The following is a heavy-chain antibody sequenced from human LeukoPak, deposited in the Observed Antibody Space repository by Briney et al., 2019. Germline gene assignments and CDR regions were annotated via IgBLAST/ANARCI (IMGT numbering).Heavy chain of an antibody. CDR1: GGSISSGGYY. CDR2: IYYSGST. J-gene: IGHJ4*02. CDR3: ARVPDYGDYYFDY. Sequence: PSETLSLTCTVSGGSISSGGYYWSWTRQHPGKGLEWIGYIYYSGSTYYNPSLKSRVTISVDTSKNQFSLKLSSVTAADMAVYYCARVPDYGDYYFDYWGQGTLVTVSS. D-gene: IGHD4-17*01. V-gene: IGHV4-31*03.